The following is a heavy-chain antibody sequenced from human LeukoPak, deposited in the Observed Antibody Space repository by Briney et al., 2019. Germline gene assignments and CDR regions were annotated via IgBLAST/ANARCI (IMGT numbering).Heavy chain of an antibody. V-gene: IGHV3-23*01. D-gene: IGHD5-12*01. CDR3: AKDLGYGFVPFDY. Sequence: GGSLRLSCAASGFTFTGYAMSWVRHAPGKGLEWVSAISGSGGSTNYADYVKGRFTLSRDNSKSTLYLQMNSLRAEDTAVYYCAKDLGYGFVPFDYWGQGTLVTVSS. CDR1: GFTFTGYA. CDR2: ISGSGGST. J-gene: IGHJ4*02.